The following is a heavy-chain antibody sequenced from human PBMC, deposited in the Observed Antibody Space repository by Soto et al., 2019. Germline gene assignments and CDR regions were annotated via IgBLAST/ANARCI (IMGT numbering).Heavy chain of an antibody. J-gene: IGHJ6*02. V-gene: IGHV3-21*01. D-gene: IGHD1-26*01. CDR2: ISSSSSYI. Sequence: GSLRLSCAASGFTFSSYSMNWVRQAPGKGLEWVSSISSSSSYIYYADSVKGRFTISRDNAKNSLYLQMNSLRAEDTAVYYCARASGSHLDYYYDMDVWGQGTTVTVSS. CDR1: GFTFSSYS. CDR3: ARASGSHLDYYYDMDV.